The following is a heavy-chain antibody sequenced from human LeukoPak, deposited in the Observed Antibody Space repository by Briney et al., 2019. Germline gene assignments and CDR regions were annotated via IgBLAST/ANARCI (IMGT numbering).Heavy chain of an antibody. CDR3: ARDVKTVIVVPAAIRWFDP. CDR1: GGSFSGYY. Sequence: TSETLSLTCAVYGGSFSGYYWSWIRQPRGKGLEWNGEINHSGSTNYNPSPKSRVTISVDTSKNQFSLKLSSVTAADTAVYYCARDVKTVIVVPAAIRWFDPWGQGTLVTVSS. D-gene: IGHD2-2*02. V-gene: IGHV4-34*01. J-gene: IGHJ5*02. CDR2: INHSGST.